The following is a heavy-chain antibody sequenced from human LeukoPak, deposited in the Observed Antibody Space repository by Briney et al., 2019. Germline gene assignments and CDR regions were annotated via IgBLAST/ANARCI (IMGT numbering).Heavy chain of an antibody. V-gene: IGHV6-1*01. J-gene: IGHJ4*02. D-gene: IGHD7-27*01. CDR3: AKARGTNWGLDC. CDR2: TYYRSKWYN. Sequence: SHTLSLSRAFSVDSGSSNSAAWNWIRQSPSRGLEWLGRTYYRSKWYNDYAASVKSRITINPVPSKSLFSLQLNSVTAEGTAVYYCAKARGTNWGLDCWGQGTLVTVSS. CDR1: VDSGSSNSAA.